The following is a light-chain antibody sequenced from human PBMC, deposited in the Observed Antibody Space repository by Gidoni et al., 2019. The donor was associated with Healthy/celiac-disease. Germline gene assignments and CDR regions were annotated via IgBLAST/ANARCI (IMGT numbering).Light chain of an antibody. J-gene: IGKJ2*01. CDR2: GAS. Sequence: EIVMTQSPATLSVSPGERATLSCRASQSVSSNLAWYQQTPGQAPRLLFYGASTSATGIPARFSGSGSWTEFTLTIRSLQSEDFAVYYCQQYNNWPPMYTFGQXTKLEIK. V-gene: IGKV3-15*01. CDR1: QSVSSN. CDR3: QQYNNWPPMYT.